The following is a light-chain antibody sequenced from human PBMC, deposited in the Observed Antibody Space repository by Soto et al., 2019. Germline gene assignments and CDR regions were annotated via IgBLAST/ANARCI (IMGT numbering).Light chain of an antibody. Sequence: DIQMTQSPSSVSSSVGDRFTITCRASQSVSSWLAWYQQKPGKAPKLLIYAASSLQSGAPSRFSGSGSGTDFTLTISSLQPEDFATYCCQQGDSFPLTFGGGTKVDIK. CDR1: QSVSSW. V-gene: IGKV1-12*01. CDR2: AAS. CDR3: QQGDSFPLT. J-gene: IGKJ4*01.